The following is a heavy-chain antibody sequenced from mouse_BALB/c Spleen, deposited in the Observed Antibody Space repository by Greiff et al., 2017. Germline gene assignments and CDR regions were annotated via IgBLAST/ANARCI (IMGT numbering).Heavy chain of an antibody. Sequence: QVQLKQSGPGLVPPSQSLSITCTFSGFSLSRYSVHWVRQPPGKGLEWLGMIWGGGSTDYNSALKSRLSISKDNSKSQVFLKMNSLQTDDTAMYYCARKRDYDYDPQYYYAMDYWGQGTSVTVSS. CDR1: GFSLSRYS. D-gene: IGHD2-4*01. V-gene: IGHV2-6-4*01. CDR2: IWGGGST. CDR3: ARKRDYDYDPQYYYAMDY. J-gene: IGHJ4*01.